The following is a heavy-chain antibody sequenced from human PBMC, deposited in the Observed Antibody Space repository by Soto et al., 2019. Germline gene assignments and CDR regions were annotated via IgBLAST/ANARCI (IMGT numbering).Heavy chain of an antibody. V-gene: IGHV5-51*01. Sequence: GESLKISCKGSGYSFTSYWIGWVRQMPGKGLEWKGIIYPGDSDTRYSPSFQGQVTISADKSISTAYLQWSSLKASDTAMYYCARQPQAVAGTYYYYYGMDVWGQGTTVTVSS. CDR2: IYPGDSDT. CDR3: ARQPQAVAGTYYYYYGMDV. D-gene: IGHD6-19*01. J-gene: IGHJ6*02. CDR1: GYSFTSYW.